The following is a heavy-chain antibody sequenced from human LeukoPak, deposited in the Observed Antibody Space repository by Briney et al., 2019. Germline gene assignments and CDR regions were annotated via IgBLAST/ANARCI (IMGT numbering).Heavy chain of an antibody. CDR3: AREVPWVWNFDL. CDR2: IYYSGST. V-gene: IGHV4-30-4*01. CDR1: GCSISSGDYY. D-gene: IGHD1-26*01. J-gene: IGHJ2*01. Sequence: PSQTLSLTCTVSGCSISSGDYYWSWIRQPPGTGLEGIGYIYYSGSTYYNTPLKSRVTISVDTSKHQFSLKLNSVTAADTAVYYCAREVPWVWNFDLWGRGTLVTVSS.